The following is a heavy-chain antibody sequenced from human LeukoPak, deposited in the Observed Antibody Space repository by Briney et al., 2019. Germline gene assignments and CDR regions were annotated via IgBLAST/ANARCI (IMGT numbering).Heavy chain of an antibody. CDR2: ISYDGSNK. Sequence: GGSLRLSCAASGFTFSSYAMHWVRQAPGKGLEWVAVISYDGSNKYYADSVKGRFTISRDNSKNTLYLQMNSLRAEDTAVYYCARDWWELPADWGQGTLVTVSS. D-gene: IGHD1-26*01. J-gene: IGHJ4*02. CDR1: GFTFSSYA. CDR3: ARDWWELPAD. V-gene: IGHV3-30*04.